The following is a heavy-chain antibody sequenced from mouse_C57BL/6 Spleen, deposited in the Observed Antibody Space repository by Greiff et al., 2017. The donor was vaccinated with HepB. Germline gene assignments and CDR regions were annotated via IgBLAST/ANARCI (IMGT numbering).Heavy chain of an antibody. D-gene: IGHD2-2*01. J-gene: IGHJ4*01. V-gene: IGHV5-2*01. Sequence: EVKLMESGGGLVQPGESLKLSCESNEYEFPSHDMSWVRKTPEKRLELVAAINSDGGSTYYPDTMERRFIISRDNTKKTLYLQMSSLRSEDTALYYCARWLRRRGYYAMDYWGQGTSVTVSS. CDR2: INSDGGST. CDR1: EYEFPSHD. CDR3: ARWLRRRGYYAMDY.